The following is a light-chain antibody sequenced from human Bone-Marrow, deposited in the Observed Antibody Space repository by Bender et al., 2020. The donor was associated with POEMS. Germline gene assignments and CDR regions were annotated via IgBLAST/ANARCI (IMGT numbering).Light chain of an antibody. CDR3: STWDDRLNAWL. V-gene: IGLV1-44*01. CDR1: SIGRHP. Sequence: QSVLTQPPSPSGTPGQRVTISCSVGSIGRHPINWYHQLPGTAPRLVIYADDRRPSGVPNRFSASKSGSSASLAISGFQSEDAADYYCSTWDDRLNAWLFGGGTKLTVL. CDR2: ADD. J-gene: IGLJ3*02.